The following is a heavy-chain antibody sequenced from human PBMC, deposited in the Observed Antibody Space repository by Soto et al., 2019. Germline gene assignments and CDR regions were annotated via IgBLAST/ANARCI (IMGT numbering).Heavy chain of an antibody. V-gene: IGHV4-31*03. CDR1: GGSIISGGYY. CDR2: IYYSGST. D-gene: IGHD5-12*01. J-gene: IGHJ6*02. CDR3: AASCVACRGFNYYGMDV. Sequence: SETLSLTCTFSGGSIISGGYYWSWIRQHPGKGLEWIGYIYYSGSTYYNPSLKSRVTISVDTSKNQFSLKLSSVTAADTAVYYCAASCVACRGFNYYGMDVWGQGTTVTVSS.